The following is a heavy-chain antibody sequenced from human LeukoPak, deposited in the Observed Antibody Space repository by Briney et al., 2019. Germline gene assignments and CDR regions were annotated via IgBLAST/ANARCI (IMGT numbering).Heavy chain of an antibody. CDR1: GFTFSSYA. V-gene: IGHV3-23*01. D-gene: IGHD3-9*01. CDR3: ARQGPHDDILTGYYTGNDYYYGLDV. CDR2: ISGSGGST. J-gene: IGHJ6*02. Sequence: GGSLRLSCAASGFTFSSYAMSWVRQAPGKGLEWVSAISGSGGSTYYADSVKGRFTISRDNSKNTLYLQMNSLRAEDTAVYYCARQGPHDDILTGYYTGNDYYYGLDVWGQGTTVTVSS.